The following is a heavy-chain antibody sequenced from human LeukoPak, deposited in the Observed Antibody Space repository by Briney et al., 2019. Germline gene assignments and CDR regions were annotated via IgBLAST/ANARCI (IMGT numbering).Heavy chain of an antibody. CDR3: ARGDGYSYGFDY. CDR2: INHSGST. J-gene: IGHJ4*02. CDR1: GGSFSGYY. V-gene: IGHV4-34*01. Sequence: LETLSLTCAVYGGSFSGYYWSWIRQPPGKGLEWIGEINHSGSTNYNPSLKSRVTISVDTSKNQFSLKLSSVTAADTAVYYCARGDGYSYGFDYWGQGTLVTVSS. D-gene: IGHD5-18*01.